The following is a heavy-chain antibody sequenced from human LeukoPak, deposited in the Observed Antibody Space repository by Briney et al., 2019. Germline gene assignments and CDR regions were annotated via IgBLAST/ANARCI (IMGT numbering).Heavy chain of an antibody. Sequence: EASVKVSCKASGGTFSSYAISWVRQAPGQGLEWMGGIIPIFGTANYAQKFQGRVTITADESTSTAYMELSSLRSEDTAVYYCARPRRVCCSSTSCAGEAWFDPWGQGTLVTVSS. V-gene: IGHV1-69*13. J-gene: IGHJ5*02. CDR3: ARPRRVCCSSTSCAGEAWFDP. CDR1: GGTFSSYA. D-gene: IGHD2-2*01. CDR2: IIPIFGTA.